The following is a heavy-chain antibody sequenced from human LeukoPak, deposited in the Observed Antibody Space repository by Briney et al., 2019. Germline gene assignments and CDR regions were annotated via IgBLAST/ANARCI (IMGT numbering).Heavy chain of an antibody. CDR2: ISLDGSTE. Sequence: GGSLRLSCVASGFSLSNFQMYWVRQAPGKGLEWVSIISLDGSTEFYADSVKGRFTISRDNSRNMLYLQMDSLRAEDTAVYYCAKRVDYSSPGGYFDYWGQGTLVTVSS. V-gene: IGHV3-30-3*02. CDR1: GFSLSNFQ. CDR3: AKRVDYSSPGGYFDY. D-gene: IGHD2-2*01. J-gene: IGHJ4*02.